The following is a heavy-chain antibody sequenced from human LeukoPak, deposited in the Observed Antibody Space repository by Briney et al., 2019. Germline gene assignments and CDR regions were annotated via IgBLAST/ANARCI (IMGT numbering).Heavy chain of an antibody. CDR1: GGSFSGYY. CDR3: ARARPHYYGSGSYYTDAFDI. CDR2: IYYSGNT. V-gene: IGHV4-59*01. Sequence: SETLSLTCAVYGGSFSGYYWSWIRQPPGKGLEWIGYIYYSGNTHYNPSLKSRVTISVDTSKNQFSLKLSSVTAADTAVYYCARARPHYYGSGSYYTDAFDIWGQGTMVTVSS. J-gene: IGHJ3*02. D-gene: IGHD3-10*01.